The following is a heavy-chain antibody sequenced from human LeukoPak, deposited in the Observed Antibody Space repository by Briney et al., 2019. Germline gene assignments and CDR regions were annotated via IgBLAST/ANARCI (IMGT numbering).Heavy chain of an antibody. CDR3: ARDHHGRAFDI. J-gene: IGHJ3*02. V-gene: IGHV4-39*07. CDR2: FHYSGGT. Sequence: SETLSLTCTVSGASISSSTDFWGWIRQPPGKGLEWIGGFHYSGGTYYNPSLKSRGTISVDASRNQFSLKLSSVTAADTAVYYCARDHHGRAFDIWGQGTMVTVSS. CDR1: GASISSSTDF.